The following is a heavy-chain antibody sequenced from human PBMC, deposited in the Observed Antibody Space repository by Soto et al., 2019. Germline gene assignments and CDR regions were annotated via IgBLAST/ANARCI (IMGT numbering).Heavy chain of an antibody. CDR2: INPSGGST. D-gene: IGHD3-22*01. V-gene: IGHV1-46*01. CDR3: TGGGSSGYYGIDV. J-gene: IGHJ6*02. Sequence: ASVKVSCKASGYTFTSYYMHWVRQAPGQGLEWMGIINPSGGSTSYAQKFQGRVTMTRDTSTSTVYMELSSLRSEDTAVYYCTGGGSSGYYGIDVWGQGTKVTVSS. CDR1: GYTFTSYY.